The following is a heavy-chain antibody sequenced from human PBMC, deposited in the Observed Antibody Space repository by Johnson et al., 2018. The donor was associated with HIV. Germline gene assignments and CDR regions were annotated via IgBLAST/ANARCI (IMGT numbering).Heavy chain of an antibody. D-gene: IGHD1-26*01. V-gene: IGHV3-11*04. J-gene: IGHJ3*02. CDR3: ASGLGIVGATRSAFDI. Sequence: QVQLVESGGGLVKPGGSLRLSCAASGFTFSDYYMSWIRQAPGKGLEWVSYISSSGTNIYYADSVKGRFTISRDNSKNTLYLQMNSLRAEDTAVYYCASGLGIVGATRSAFDIWGQGTMVTVSS. CDR2: ISSSGTNI. CDR1: GFTFSDYY.